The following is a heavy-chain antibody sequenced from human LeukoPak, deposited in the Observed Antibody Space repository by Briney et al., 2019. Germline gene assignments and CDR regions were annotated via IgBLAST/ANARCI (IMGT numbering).Heavy chain of an antibody. CDR1: GGSISSSSYY. V-gene: IGHV4-61*05. Sequence: PSETLSLTCTVSGGSISSSSYYWGWIRQPPGKGLEWIGYIYYSGSTNYNPSLKSRVTISVDTSNTQFSLNLSSVTAADTAVYYCARGPASTVLEGAFDIWGQGTMVTVSS. CDR3: ARGPASTVLEGAFDI. D-gene: IGHD4-17*01. J-gene: IGHJ3*02. CDR2: IYYSGST.